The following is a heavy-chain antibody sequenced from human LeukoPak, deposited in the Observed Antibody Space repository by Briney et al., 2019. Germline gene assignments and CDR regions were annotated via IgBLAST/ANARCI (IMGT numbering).Heavy chain of an antibody. CDR3: ARDNYDSSGSFDY. CDR1: GYTFTGYY. D-gene: IGHD3-22*01. J-gene: IGHJ4*02. V-gene: IGHV1-2*06. Sequence: ASVKVSCKASGYTFTGYYMHWGRQAPGQGLECMGRINPNSGGTNYAQKFQGRVTMTRDTSISTAYMELSRLRSDDTAVYYCARDNYDSSGSFDYWGQGTLVTVSS. CDR2: INPNSGGT.